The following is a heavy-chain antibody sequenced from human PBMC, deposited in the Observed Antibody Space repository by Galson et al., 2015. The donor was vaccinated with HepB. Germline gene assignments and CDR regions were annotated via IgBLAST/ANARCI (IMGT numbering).Heavy chain of an antibody. CDR3: VREWLRYVDDAFDI. CDR2: THYRSKWYN. J-gene: IGHJ3*02. Sequence: CAISGDSVSSNSAAWNWIRQSPSRGLEWLGRTHYRSKWYNDYSVSVKSRITINPDTSKNQFSLQLNSVTPEDTAVYYCVREWLRYVDDAFDIWGQGTMVTVSS. CDR1: GDSVSSNSAA. V-gene: IGHV6-1*01. D-gene: IGHD5-12*01.